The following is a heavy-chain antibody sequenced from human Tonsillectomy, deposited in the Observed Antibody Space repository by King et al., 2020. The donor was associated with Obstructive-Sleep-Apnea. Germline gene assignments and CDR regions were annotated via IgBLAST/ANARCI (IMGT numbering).Heavy chain of an antibody. J-gene: IGHJ4*02. CDR2: IYYSGST. Sequence: VQLQESGPGLVKPSQTLSLTCTVSGGSISSGGHYWNWIRQLPGKGLEWIGYIYYSGSTYYNPSLKSRLTISVDTSKNQFSLKLSSVTAADTAVYYCARGEETYYSDYWGQGTLVTVSS. CDR3: ARGEETYYSDY. CDR1: GGSISSGGHY. V-gene: IGHV4-31*03.